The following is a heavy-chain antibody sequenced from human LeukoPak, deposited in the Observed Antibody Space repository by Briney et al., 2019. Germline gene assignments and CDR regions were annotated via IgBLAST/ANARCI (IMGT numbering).Heavy chain of an antibody. Sequence: GSLRLSCAASGFTFDDYGMSWVRQAPGKGLEWVSGINWNGGSTGYADSVKGRFTISRDNAKNSLYLQMNSLRAEDTALYYCARDPFYTDYGDSDWFDPWGQGTLVTVSS. D-gene: IGHD4-17*01. V-gene: IGHV3-20*04. CDR1: GFTFDDYG. CDR3: ARDPFYTDYGDSDWFDP. J-gene: IGHJ5*02. CDR2: INWNGGST.